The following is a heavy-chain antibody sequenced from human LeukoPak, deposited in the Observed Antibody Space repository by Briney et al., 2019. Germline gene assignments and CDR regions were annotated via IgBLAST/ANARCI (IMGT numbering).Heavy chain of an antibody. CDR3: ARSPSGHCTGDCPNYFDY. D-gene: IGHD2-8*02. V-gene: IGHV3-21*01. Sequence: KPGGSLRLSCAASGFTFSSYSMNWVRQAPGKGLEWVSSISSSSSYIYYADSVKGRFTISRDNAKNSLYLQMNSLRAEDTAVYYCARSPSGHCTGDCPNYFDYWGQGTLVTVSS. CDR2: ISSSSSYI. J-gene: IGHJ4*02. CDR1: GFTFSSYS.